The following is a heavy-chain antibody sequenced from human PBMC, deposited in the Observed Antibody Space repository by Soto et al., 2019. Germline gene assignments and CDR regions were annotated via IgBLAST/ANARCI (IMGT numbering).Heavy chain of an antibody. V-gene: IGHV3-33*01. J-gene: IGHJ6*02. CDR2: IWHDGNNK. CDR1: GFTFSNYG. CDR3: ARAPVTTDYGMDV. D-gene: IGHD1-1*01. Sequence: GSLRLSCAASGFTFSNYGMHWVRQAPGKGLEWVAIIWHDGNNKYYADSVRGRFIISRDNSKNRLYLQMNSLRAEDTAVYYCARAPVTTDYGMDVWGQGTTVTVSS.